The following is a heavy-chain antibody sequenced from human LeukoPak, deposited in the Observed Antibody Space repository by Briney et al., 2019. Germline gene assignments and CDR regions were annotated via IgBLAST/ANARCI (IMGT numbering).Heavy chain of an antibody. D-gene: IGHD5-24*01. J-gene: IGHJ3*02. CDR2: LSWNSGSL. CDR3: ARGRDGYLTGAFDI. CDR1: GFTFGDYA. V-gene: IGHV3-9*03. Sequence: GGSLRLSCAASGFTFGDYAMHWVRQAPGKGLEWVSGLSWNSGSLAYADSVKGRFTISRDNAKNSLYLQMNSLRAEDMALYYCARGRDGYLTGAFDIWGQGTMVTVSS.